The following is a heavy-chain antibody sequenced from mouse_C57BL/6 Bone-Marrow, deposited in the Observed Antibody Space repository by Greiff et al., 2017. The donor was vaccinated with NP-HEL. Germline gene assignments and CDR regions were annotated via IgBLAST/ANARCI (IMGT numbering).Heavy chain of an antibody. CDR1: GFTFSDYG. Sequence: EVHLVESGGGLVKPGGSLKLSCAASGFTFSDYGMYWVRQSPEKGLEWVAYISSGSSTIYYADTVEGRFTIYRDNAKNTLFLQMTSLRSEDTAMYYCARPSLDYWGQGTTLTVSS. CDR3: ARPSLDY. J-gene: IGHJ2*01. CDR2: ISSGSSTI. V-gene: IGHV5-17*01.